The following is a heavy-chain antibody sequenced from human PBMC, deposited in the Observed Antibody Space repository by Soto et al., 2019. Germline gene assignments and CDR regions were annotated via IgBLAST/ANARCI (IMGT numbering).Heavy chain of an antibody. CDR1: GDSITSGAYY. CDR3: SRARQDYYGELAP. J-gene: IGHJ5*02. CDR2: ISSSGRT. V-gene: IGHV4-31*03. D-gene: IGHD2-21*01. Sequence: QVQLQESGPGLVKPSQTLSLTCTVSGDSITSGAYYWTWIRQHPGKGLEWIGYISSSGRTYYNPSRKSRLAISLDTSENQFLLKLTSVTAAETARDYCSRARQDYYGELAPCGQGSPVP.